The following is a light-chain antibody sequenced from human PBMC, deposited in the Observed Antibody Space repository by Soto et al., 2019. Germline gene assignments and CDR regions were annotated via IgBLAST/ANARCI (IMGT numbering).Light chain of an antibody. J-gene: IGKJ5*01. CDR3: QQADSFPIT. CDR1: QTISSW. CDR2: AAS. Sequence: DIQMTQSPSTLSGSVGDRVTITCRASQTISSWLAWYQQKPGEAPNLLIYAASTLQSGVPSRFSGSGSGTEFTLTISSLQPEDFATYYCQQADSFPITFGQGTRLEIK. V-gene: IGKV1-12*01.